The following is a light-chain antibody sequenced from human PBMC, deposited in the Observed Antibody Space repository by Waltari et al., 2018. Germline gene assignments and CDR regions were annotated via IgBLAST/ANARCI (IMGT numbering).Light chain of an antibody. CDR2: GAS. J-gene: IGKJ1*01. CDR1: QSISRY. V-gene: IGKV3-20*01. CDR3: QHHFRLPAT. Sequence: IMLTQSPGTLSLSPGERATLPCRASQSISRYLAWYQQKPGQAPRLLIYGASTRATGIPDRLSGSGSGTDFSLTISGLEPEDSAVYYCQHHFRLPATFGQGTKVEIK.